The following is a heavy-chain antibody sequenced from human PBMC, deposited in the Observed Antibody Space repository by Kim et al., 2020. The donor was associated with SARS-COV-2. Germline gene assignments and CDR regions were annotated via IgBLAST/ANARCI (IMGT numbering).Heavy chain of an antibody. CDR1: GGTFSSYA. D-gene: IGHD3-10*01. Sequence: SVKVSCKTPGGTFSSYAVAWVRQAPGQGLEWMGGLIPIFRKANYAQKFHGRITITADESTSTAYMELSSLRSEDTAIYYCARDSFSTYGSGTYYGVWGQGTLVAVSS. CDR3: ARDSFSTYGSGTYYGV. J-gene: IGHJ4*02. V-gene: IGHV1-69*13. CDR2: LIPIFRKA.